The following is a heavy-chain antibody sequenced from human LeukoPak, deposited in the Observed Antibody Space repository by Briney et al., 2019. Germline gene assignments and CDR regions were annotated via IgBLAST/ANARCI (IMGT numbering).Heavy chain of an antibody. CDR1: GFTFSSYW. CDR3: ARDKPSLDSYYFDY. Sequence: GGSLRLSCAASGFTFSSYWMSWVRQAPGKGLEWVANIKQDGSEKYYVDSVKGRFTISRDNAKNSLYLQMNSLRAEDTAVYYCARDKPSLDSYYFDYWGQGTLVTVSS. V-gene: IGHV3-7*01. D-gene: IGHD3/OR15-3a*01. CDR2: IKQDGSEK. J-gene: IGHJ4*02.